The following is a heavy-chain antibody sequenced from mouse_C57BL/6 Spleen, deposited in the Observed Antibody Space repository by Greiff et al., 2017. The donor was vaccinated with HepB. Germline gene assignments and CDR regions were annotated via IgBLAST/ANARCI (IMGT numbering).Heavy chain of an antibody. CDR3: TRRYYGSSP. V-gene: IGHV1-15*01. J-gene: IGHJ3*01. CDR2: IDPETGGT. D-gene: IGHD1-1*01. Sequence: QVHVKQSGAELVRPGASVTLSCKASGYTFTDYEMHWVKQTPVHGLEWIGAIDPETGGTAYNQKFKGKAILTADKSSSTAYMELRSLTSEDSAVYYCTRRYYGSSPWGQGTLVTVSA. CDR1: GYTFTDYE.